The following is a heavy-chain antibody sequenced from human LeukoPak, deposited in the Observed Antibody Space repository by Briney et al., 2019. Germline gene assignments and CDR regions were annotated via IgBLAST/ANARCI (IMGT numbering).Heavy chain of an antibody. J-gene: IGHJ3*02. CDR1: GFTFSSYS. Sequence: GGSLRLSCAASGFTFSSYSMNWVRQAPGKGLEWVSSISSSSSYIYYADSVKGRFTISRDNAKNTLYLQMNSLRAEDTAVYYCARDLPYGDYAFDIWGQGTMVTVSS. CDR2: ISSSSSYI. D-gene: IGHD4-17*01. V-gene: IGHV3-21*01. CDR3: ARDLPYGDYAFDI.